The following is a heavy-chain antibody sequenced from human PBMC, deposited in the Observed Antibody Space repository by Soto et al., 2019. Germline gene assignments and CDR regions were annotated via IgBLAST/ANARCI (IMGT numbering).Heavy chain of an antibody. V-gene: IGHV1-24*01. CDR3: ATGLWFGDPVGY. Sequence: ASVKVSCKVSGYTLTELSMHWVRQAPGKGLEWMGGFDPEDGETIYAQKFQGRVTMTEDTSTDTAYMELSSLRSEDTAVYYCATGLWFGDPVGYWGQGPLVTVS. CDR2: FDPEDGET. D-gene: IGHD3-10*01. J-gene: IGHJ4*02. CDR1: GYTLTELS.